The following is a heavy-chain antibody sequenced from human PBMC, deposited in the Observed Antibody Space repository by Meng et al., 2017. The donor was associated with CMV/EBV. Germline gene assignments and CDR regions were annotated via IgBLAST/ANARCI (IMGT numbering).Heavy chain of an antibody. V-gene: IGHV4-39*07. Sequence: SETLSLTCTVSGGSISSSSYYWGWIRQPPGKGLEWIGSIYYSGSTYYNPSLKSRVTISVDTSKNQFSLKMTSVTAADTAVYYCAREGGKYCHSLNCYGAYFDFWGQGTLVTVSS. CDR1: GGSISSSSYY. CDR3: AREGGKYCHSLNCYGAYFDF. J-gene: IGHJ4*02. CDR2: IYYSGST. D-gene: IGHD2-2*01.